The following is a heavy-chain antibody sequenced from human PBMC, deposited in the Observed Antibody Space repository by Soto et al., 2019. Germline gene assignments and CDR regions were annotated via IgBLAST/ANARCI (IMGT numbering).Heavy chain of an antibody. CDR3: ARLETITMTMYNWFDP. Sequence: QVQLVQSGAEVKKSGASVKVSCKASGYTLTSYGISWVRQAPGQGLEWMGWISAYNGNTNYAQKLHGRVTMTTDTSTSTAYMELRSLRSDDTAVYYCARLETITMTMYNWFDPWGQGTLVTVSS. D-gene: IGHD3-22*01. CDR1: GYTLTSYG. V-gene: IGHV1-18*01. J-gene: IGHJ5*02. CDR2: ISAYNGNT.